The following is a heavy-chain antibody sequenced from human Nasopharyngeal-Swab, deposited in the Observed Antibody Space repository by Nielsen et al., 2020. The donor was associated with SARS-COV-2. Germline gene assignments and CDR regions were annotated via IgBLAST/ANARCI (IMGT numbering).Heavy chain of an antibody. CDR3: ARDLRSFDWTNYYYGMDV. CDR2: INTNTGNP. D-gene: IGHD3-9*01. V-gene: IGHV7-4-1*02. Sequence: ASVKVSCKASGYTFTSYAMNWVRQAPVQGLEWMGWINTNTGNPTYAQGFTGRFVFSLDTYVSTAYLQISSLKAEDTAVYYCARDLRSFDWTNYYYGMDVWGQGTTVTVSS. J-gene: IGHJ6*02. CDR1: GYTFTSYA.